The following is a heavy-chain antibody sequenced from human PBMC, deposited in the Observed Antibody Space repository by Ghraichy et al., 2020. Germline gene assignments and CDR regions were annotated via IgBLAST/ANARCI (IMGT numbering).Heavy chain of an antibody. J-gene: IGHJ4*02. V-gene: IGHV3-53*01. D-gene: IGHD2-2*03. Sequence: GESLNISCAASGFTVSSNYMSWVRQAPGKGLEWVSVIYSGGSTYYADAVKGRFTISRDNSKNTLYLQMNSLRAEDTAVYYCARDAGLDDYFDYWGQGTLVTVSS. CDR3: ARDAGLDDYFDY. CDR1: GFTVSSNY. CDR2: IYSGGST.